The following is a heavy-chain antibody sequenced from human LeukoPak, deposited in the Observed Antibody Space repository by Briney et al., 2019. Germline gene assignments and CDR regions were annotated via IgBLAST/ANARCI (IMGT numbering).Heavy chain of an antibody. Sequence: GASVKVSCKASGGTFSSYAISWVRQAPGQGLEWMGGIIPIFGTANYAQKFQGRVTITADESTSTAYMELSNLRSEDTAVYYCARVRRGSSGWYKKSQEYYFDYWGQGTLVTVSS. V-gene: IGHV1-69*13. CDR2: IIPIFGTA. CDR1: GGTFSSYA. CDR3: ARVRRGSSGWYKKSQEYYFDY. J-gene: IGHJ4*02. D-gene: IGHD6-19*01.